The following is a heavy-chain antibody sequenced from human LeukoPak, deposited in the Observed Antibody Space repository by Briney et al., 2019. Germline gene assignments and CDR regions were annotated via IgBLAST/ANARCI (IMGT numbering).Heavy chain of an antibody. CDR3: ARGRIRGNIHFDDRSGYPPHDAFDI. Sequence: ASVKVSCKASGYTFTSYYIHWVRQAPGQGLEWMGIINPRGGFTTYAQKFQGRVTMTRDTSTSTVYMELSSLRSEDTAVYYCARGRIRGNIHFDDRSGYPPHDAFDIWGQGTLITVSS. CDR2: INPRGGFT. V-gene: IGHV1-46*01. J-gene: IGHJ3*02. CDR1: GYTFTSYY. D-gene: IGHD3-22*01.